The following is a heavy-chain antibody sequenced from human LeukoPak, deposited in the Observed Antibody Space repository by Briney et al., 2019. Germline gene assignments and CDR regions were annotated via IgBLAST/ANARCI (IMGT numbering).Heavy chain of an antibody. J-gene: IGHJ1*01. V-gene: IGHV1-18*04. Sequence: ASVKVSCKASGYTFTGYYMHWVRQAPGQGLEWMGWISAYNGNTNYAQKVQGRLSMTTDTSTSTAYMELRSLKSDDTAVYYCARQSTGGSYYATYLQQWGQGTLVTVSS. D-gene: IGHD1-26*01. CDR2: ISAYNGNT. CDR1: GYTFTGYY. CDR3: ARQSTGGSYYATYLQQ.